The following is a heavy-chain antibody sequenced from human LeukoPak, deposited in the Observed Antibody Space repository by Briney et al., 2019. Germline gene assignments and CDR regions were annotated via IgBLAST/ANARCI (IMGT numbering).Heavy chain of an antibody. D-gene: IGHD2-2*01. CDR3: ARTPCGSSTSCYADYYYYMDV. Sequence: SQTLSLTCAISGDSVSSNSAAWNWIRQSPSRGLEWLGRTYYRSKWYNDYAVSVKSRITINPDTSKNQFSLQLNSVTPEDTAVYYCARTPCGSSTSCYADYYYYMDVWGKGTTVTVSS. J-gene: IGHJ6*03. CDR1: GDSVSSNSAA. V-gene: IGHV6-1*01. CDR2: TYYRSKWYN.